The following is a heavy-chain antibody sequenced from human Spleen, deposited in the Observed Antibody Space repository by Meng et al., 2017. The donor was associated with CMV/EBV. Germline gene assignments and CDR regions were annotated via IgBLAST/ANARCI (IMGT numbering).Heavy chain of an antibody. D-gene: IGHD3-10*01. J-gene: IGHJ4*02. CDR1: GFTFSRYA. V-gene: IGHV3-23*01. CDR3: ARDSGLGSYKVDQ. Sequence: GESLKISCTASGFTFSRYAMSWVRQAPGKGLEWVSSIRGSDGRTYYADSVKGRFTISRDNAKNSLYLQMNSLRGEDTAVYYCARDSGLGSYKVDQWGQGTLVTVSS. CDR2: IRGSDGRT.